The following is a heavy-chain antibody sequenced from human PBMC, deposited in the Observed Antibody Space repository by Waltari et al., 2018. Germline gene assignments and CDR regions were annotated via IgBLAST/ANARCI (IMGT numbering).Heavy chain of an antibody. V-gene: IGHV3-21*01. CDR2: IGGTHSNI. Sequence: EVRLAVCGGGLVKVGGSTRLPCNAPVFDFGGNGWNWGRQATRTGLEWVSSIGGTHSNIFYADSVKGRFTVSRDNAKNSLYLQMDNLRAEDSGLYYCTRDLYGSGGDWFDPWGQGTLVTVSS. CDR3: TRDLYGSGGDWFDP. D-gene: IGHD3-10*01. CDR1: VFDFGGNG. J-gene: IGHJ5*02.